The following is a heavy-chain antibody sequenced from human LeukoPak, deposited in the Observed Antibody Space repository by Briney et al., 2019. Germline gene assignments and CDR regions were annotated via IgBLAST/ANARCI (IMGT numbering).Heavy chain of an antibody. CDR2: INPDGSIR. CDR1: GLTFSTYW. V-gene: IGHV3-74*03. D-gene: IGHD1-26*01. CDR3: AREARVGGALQY. J-gene: IGHJ4*02. Sequence: GGSLRLSCAASGLTFSTYWMHWVRLAPGKGLAWVARINPDGSIRTYANSVQGRVTISRDTAKDTLFLQMNSLRAEDTAVYYCAREARVGGALQYWGQGTPVTVSS.